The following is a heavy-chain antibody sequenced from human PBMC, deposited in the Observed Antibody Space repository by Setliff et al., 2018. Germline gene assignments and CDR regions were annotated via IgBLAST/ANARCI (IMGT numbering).Heavy chain of an antibody. CDR2: ISAYNGNT. J-gene: IGHJ4*02. CDR3: ARDKPDFVVVEAAARLDY. V-gene: IGHV1-18*01. CDR1: GYTFTSYG. D-gene: IGHD2-15*01. Sequence: ASVKVSCKASGYTFTSYGVSWVRQAPGQGLDWMGWISAYNGNTNYVQKLQGRVIMTTDASTSTVYMDLRNLRSDDTAVYYCARDKPDFVVVEAAARLDYWGQGSLVTVSS.